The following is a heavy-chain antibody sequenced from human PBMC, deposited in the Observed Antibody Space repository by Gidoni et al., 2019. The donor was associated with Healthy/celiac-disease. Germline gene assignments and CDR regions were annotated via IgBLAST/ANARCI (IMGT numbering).Heavy chain of an antibody. Sequence: EVQLVESGGSLVQPGGSLSLSCAPSGFTFSSYAMCWVRQAPGTGLEWVSAISGSGGSTYYADSVKGRFTISRDNSKNTLYLQMNSLRAEDTAVYYCAKDPAAAGSGNWFDPWGQGTLVTVSS. V-gene: IGHV3-23*04. CDR3: AKDPAAAGSGNWFDP. CDR1: GFTFSSYA. J-gene: IGHJ5*02. CDR2: ISGSGGST. D-gene: IGHD6-13*01.